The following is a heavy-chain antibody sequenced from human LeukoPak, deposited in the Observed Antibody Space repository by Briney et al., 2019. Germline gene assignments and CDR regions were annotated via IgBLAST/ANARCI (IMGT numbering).Heavy chain of an antibody. D-gene: IGHD5-24*01. CDR1: GFTFSSYA. J-gene: IGHJ4*02. V-gene: IGHV3-23*01. Sequence: GGSLRLSCAASGFTFSSYALTWVRQAPGKGLEWVSTISGSGGSTYYADSVKGRFTISRDNSKNTLYLQMNSLRAEDTAVYYCASPDGWLQSDCWGQGTLVTVSS. CDR2: ISGSGGST. CDR3: ASPDGWLQSDC.